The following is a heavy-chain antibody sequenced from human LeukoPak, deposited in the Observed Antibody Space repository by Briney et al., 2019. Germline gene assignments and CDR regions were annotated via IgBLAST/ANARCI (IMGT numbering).Heavy chain of an antibody. CDR1: GFTFSSYA. CDR3: AKFLPTHIVVANYYFDY. J-gene: IGHJ4*02. CDR2: ISGSGGST. D-gene: IGHD2-21*01. V-gene: IGHV3-23*01. Sequence: GGSLRLSCAASGFTFSSYAMSWVRQAPGKGLEWVSAISGSGGSTYYADSVKGRFTISRDDSKNTLYLQMNSLRAEDTAVYYCAKFLPTHIVVANYYFDYWGQGILVTVSS.